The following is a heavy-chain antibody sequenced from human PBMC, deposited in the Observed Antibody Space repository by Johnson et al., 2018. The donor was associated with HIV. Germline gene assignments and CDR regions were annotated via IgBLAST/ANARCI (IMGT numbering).Heavy chain of an antibody. Sequence: VQLVESGGGLVQPGRSLRLSCNTSGFIFFDYAMSWFRQAPGKGLEWVGFIRSKAYGGTTEYAASVKDRFIISRDDSKNNAYLKMNSLKTEDTAVYYCTGGRDLRAFDIWGQGTMVTVSS. J-gene: IGHJ3*02. CDR2: IRSKAYGGTT. D-gene: IGHD2-21*02. CDR1: GFIFFDYA. V-gene: IGHV3-49*03. CDR3: TGGRDLRAFDI.